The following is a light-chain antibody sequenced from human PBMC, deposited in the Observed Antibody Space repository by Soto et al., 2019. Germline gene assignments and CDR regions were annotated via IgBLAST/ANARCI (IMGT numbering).Light chain of an antibody. CDR3: QQSYSTLWT. CDR1: QSISSS. Sequence: DIQTTQSPSSLSASVGDRVTITCRASQSISSSLNWYQQKPGKAPKLLIYAASSLQSGVPSRFSGSGSGTDFTRTISSLQPEDFATYYCQQSYSTLWTCGQGTKVEIK. CDR2: AAS. J-gene: IGKJ1*01. V-gene: IGKV1-39*01.